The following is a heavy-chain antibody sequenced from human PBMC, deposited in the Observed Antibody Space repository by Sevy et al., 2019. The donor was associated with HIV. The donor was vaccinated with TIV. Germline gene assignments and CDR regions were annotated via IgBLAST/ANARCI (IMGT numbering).Heavy chain of an antibody. Sequence: GGSLRLSCAASGFTFSSYSMNWVRQAPGKGLEWVSYISSSSSTIYYADSVKGRFTISRDNAKNSRYLQMNSLRAEDTAVYYCARTPREGRDGNYYFDYWGQGTLVTVSS. J-gene: IGHJ4*02. D-gene: IGHD2-21*02. CDR3: ARTPREGRDGNYYFDY. V-gene: IGHV3-48*01. CDR2: ISSSSSTI. CDR1: GFTFSSYS.